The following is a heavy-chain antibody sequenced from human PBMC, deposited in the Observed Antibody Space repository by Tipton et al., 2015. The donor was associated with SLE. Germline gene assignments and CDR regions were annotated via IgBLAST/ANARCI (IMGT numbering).Heavy chain of an antibody. CDR1: GGPFSDAY. CDR2: IHPGGTS. V-gene: IGHV4-34*01. J-gene: IGHJ5*02. CDR3: ARKRKRLLEWLPLDL. D-gene: IGHD3-3*01. Sequence: TLSLTCAVSGGPFSDAYLTWFRQAPGGGLEWIGEIHPGGTSIYNPALESRVTMSVDTSKRQISLKVSSVTDADAAMYYCARKRKRLLEWLPLDLWGQGTLVAVSS.